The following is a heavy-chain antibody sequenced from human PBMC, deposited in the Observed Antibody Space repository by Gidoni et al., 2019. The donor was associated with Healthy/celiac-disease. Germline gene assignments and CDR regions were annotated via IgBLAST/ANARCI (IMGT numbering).Heavy chain of an antibody. V-gene: IGHV3-23*01. CDR2: ISCSGGST. CDR3: ASGGDFWSGYRGLDY. CDR1: GFTFSSYA. Sequence: EVQLLASGGGLVQPGGSLRLSCAASGFTFSSYAISWVRQAPGKGLEWVSAISCSGGSTYYADSVKGRFTISRDNSKNTLYLQMNSLRAEDTAVYYCASGGDFWSGYRGLDYWGQGTLVTVSS. J-gene: IGHJ4*02. D-gene: IGHD3-3*01.